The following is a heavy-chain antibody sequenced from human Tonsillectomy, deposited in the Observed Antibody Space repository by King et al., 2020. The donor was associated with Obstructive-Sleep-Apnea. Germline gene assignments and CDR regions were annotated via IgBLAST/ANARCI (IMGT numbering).Heavy chain of an antibody. CDR3: ATQAY. V-gene: IGHV3-9*01. CDR2: INWNSGKI. CDR1: GLTFVDYS. J-gene: IGHJ4*02. Sequence: VQLVESGGGLAQPGRSLRLSCVASGLTFVDYSMHWVRQAPGKGLEWGSGINWNSGKIGYVESIKGRFTISRDNAKNSVYLQMNSLRVEDTALYYCATQAYWGQGTLVTVSS.